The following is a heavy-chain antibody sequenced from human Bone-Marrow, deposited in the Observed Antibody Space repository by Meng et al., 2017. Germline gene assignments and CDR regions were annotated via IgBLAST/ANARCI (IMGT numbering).Heavy chain of an antibody. J-gene: IGHJ4*01. CDR3: AKSIVSSGWYSEGY. V-gene: IGHV3-23*01. D-gene: IGHD6-19*01. Sequence: GESLKISCAASGFTFSSYWMSWVRQAPGKGLEWVSAISGSGGSTYYADSVKGRFTISRDNSKNTLYLQMNSLRAEDTAVYYCAKSIVSSGWYSEGYWGHGNLVNGSS. CDR1: GFTFSSYW. CDR2: ISGSGGST.